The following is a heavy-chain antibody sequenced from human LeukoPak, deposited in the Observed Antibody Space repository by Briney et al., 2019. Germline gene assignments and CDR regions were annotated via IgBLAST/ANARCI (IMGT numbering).Heavy chain of an antibody. CDR2: INPNSGGT. Sequence: ASVKVSCKASGYTFTGYYMHWVRQAPGQGLEWMGWINPNSGGTNYAQKFQGRVTMTRDTSISTAYMELSRLRSDDTAVYYCARGYSSGWLPLQYAFDIWGQGTMVTVSS. D-gene: IGHD6-19*01. V-gene: IGHV1-2*02. J-gene: IGHJ3*02. CDR3: ARGYSSGWLPLQYAFDI. CDR1: GYTFTGYY.